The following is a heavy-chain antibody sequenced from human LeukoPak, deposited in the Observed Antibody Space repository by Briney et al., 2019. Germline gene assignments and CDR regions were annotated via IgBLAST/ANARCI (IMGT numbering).Heavy chain of an antibody. CDR3: ARDQEGFDY. J-gene: IGHJ4*02. Sequence: ASVKVSRKASGYTFTNNYLHWVRQAPGQGLEWMGMIYPRDGSTSYAQNFQGRVTVTRDTSTTTVHMELRGLRSEDTAVYYCARDQEGFDYWGQGTVVTVSS. CDR2: IYPRDGST. CDR1: GYTFTNNY. V-gene: IGHV1-46*01.